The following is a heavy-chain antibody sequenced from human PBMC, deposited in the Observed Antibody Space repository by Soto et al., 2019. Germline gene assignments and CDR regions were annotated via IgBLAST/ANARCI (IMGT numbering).Heavy chain of an antibody. CDR2: IYYSGST. CDR1: GGSISSYY. J-gene: IGHJ3*02. D-gene: IGHD5-12*01. V-gene: IGHV4-59*01. CDR3: ARVVSGYDYSAFDI. Sequence: SETLSLTCTVSGGSISSYYWSWIRQPPGKGLEWIGYIYYSGSTNYNPSLKSRVTISVDTSKNQFSLKLSSVTAADTAVYYCARVVSGYDYSAFDIWGQGTMVTVSS.